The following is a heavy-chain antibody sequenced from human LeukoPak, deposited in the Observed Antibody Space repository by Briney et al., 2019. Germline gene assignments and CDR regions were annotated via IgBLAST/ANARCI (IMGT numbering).Heavy chain of an antibody. CDR3: ARDRGAYYFDTGY. CDR1: GFTFSNYW. D-gene: IGHD3-22*01. J-gene: IGHJ4*02. CDR2: IKEDGGEK. V-gene: IGHV3-7*01. Sequence: GGSLRLSCAASGFTFSNYWMTWVRQAPGKGLEWVAHIKEDGGEKHYVDPVKGRFTISRDNAKNSLYLQMNSLRAEDTAVYYCARDRGAYYFDTGYWGQGTLVTVSS.